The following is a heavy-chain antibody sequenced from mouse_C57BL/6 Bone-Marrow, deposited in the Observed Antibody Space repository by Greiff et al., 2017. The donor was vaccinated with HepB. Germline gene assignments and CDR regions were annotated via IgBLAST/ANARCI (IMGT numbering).Heavy chain of an antibody. Sequence: EVNLVESGGGLVKPGGSLKLSCAASGFTFSSYAMSWVRQTPEKRLEWVATISDGGSYTYYPDNVKGRFTISRDNAKNNLYLQMSHLKSEDTAMYYCARDGPDFFAYWGQGTLVTVSA. CDR2: ISDGGSYT. CDR3: ARDGPDFFAY. J-gene: IGHJ3*01. D-gene: IGHD2-13*01. V-gene: IGHV5-4*01. CDR1: GFTFSSYA.